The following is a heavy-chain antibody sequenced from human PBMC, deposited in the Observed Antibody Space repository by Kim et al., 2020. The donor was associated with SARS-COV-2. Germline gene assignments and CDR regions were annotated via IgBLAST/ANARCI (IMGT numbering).Heavy chain of an antibody. J-gene: IGHJ4*02. CDR3: ARGGKYSSGYDFWGGYYSYFDY. V-gene: IGHV1-2*02. CDR2: INPNSGGT. CDR1: GYTFTGYY. Sequence: ASVKVSCKASGYTFTGYYMHWVRQAPGQGLEWMGWINPNSGGTDYAQKFQGRVTMTRDTSISTAYMELSRLRSDDTAVYYCARGGKYSSGYDFWGGYYSYFDYWGQGTLVTVSS. D-gene: IGHD3-3*01.